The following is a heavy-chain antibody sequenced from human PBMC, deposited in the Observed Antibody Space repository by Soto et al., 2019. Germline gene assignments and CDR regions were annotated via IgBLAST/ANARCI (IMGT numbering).Heavy chain of an antibody. V-gene: IGHV1-2*04. D-gene: IGHD4-17*01. Sequence: ASVKVSCKASGYTFTNYYMHWVRQAPGQGLEWMGWINPNSGGTNYAQKFQGWVTMTRDTSISTAYMELSRLRSDDTAVYYCAKSYGGKFGEAFDIWGQGTMVTVSS. CDR1: GYTFTNYY. CDR2: INPNSGGT. J-gene: IGHJ3*02. CDR3: AKSYGGKFGEAFDI.